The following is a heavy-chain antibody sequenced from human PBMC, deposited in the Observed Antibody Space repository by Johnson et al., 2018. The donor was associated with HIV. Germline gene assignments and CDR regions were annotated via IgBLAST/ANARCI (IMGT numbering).Heavy chain of an antibody. J-gene: IGHJ3*01. D-gene: IGHD3-22*01. CDR1: GFTFDDYG. CDR2: INWNGGST. Sequence: VQLVESGGGVVRPGGSLRLSCAASGFTFDDYGMTWVRQAPGKGLEWVSGINWNGGSTGYADSVKGRFTISRDNAKNSLYLQMNSLRADDTALYYCAREISRYYYDYAAFDLWGQGTTVTVSS. V-gene: IGHV3-20*04. CDR3: AREISRYYYDYAAFDL.